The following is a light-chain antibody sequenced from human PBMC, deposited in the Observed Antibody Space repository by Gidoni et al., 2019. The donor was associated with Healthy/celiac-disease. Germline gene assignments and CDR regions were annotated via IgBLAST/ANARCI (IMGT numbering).Light chain of an antibody. CDR2: EVS. J-gene: IGLJ1*01. Sequence: QSALTQPPSASGSPGQSVTISCTGTSSDVGGYNYVSWCQQHPGKAPKLMIYEVSKRPSGVPDRFSGSKSGNTASLTVSGLQAEDEADYYCSSYAGSKGGYVFGTGTKVTVL. CDR3: SSYAGSKGGYV. V-gene: IGLV2-8*01. CDR1: SSDVGGYNY.